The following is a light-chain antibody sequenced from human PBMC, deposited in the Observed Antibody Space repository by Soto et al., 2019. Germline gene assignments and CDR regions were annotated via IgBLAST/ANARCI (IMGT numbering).Light chain of an antibody. J-gene: IGLJ2*01. CDR1: SSDVGGYNF. V-gene: IGLV2-8*01. Sequence: QSALTQPPSASGSPGQSVTISCTGTSSDVGGYNFVSWYQQHPGKAPKFMIYEVTKRPSGVPDRFSGSKSGNTASLTISGLQAEDEADYYCCSYAGSSTVVFGGGTKLTVL. CDR3: CSYAGSSTVV. CDR2: EVT.